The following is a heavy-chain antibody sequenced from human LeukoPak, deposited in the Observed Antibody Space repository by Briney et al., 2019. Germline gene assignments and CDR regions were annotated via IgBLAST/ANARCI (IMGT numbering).Heavy chain of an antibody. J-gene: IGHJ6*04. V-gene: IGHV4-4*02. CDR2: IYHSGST. Sequence: SGTLSLTCAVFGGAIGSSNWWGWVRQPPGNWLEWIGEIYHSGSTNYNPSLKSRVTISVDKSMNQFSLKLSSVTAADTAVYYCASLYGSGSYGYYGMDVWGKGTTVTVSS. CDR3: ASLYGSGSYGYYGMDV. D-gene: IGHD3-10*01. CDR1: GGAIGSSNW.